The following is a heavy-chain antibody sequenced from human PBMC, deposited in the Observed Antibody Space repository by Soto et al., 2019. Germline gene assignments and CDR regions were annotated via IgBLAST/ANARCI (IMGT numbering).Heavy chain of an antibody. J-gene: IGHJ4*02. D-gene: IGHD1-26*01. CDR1: GFTFSSYA. CDR2: ISGSGDST. V-gene: IGHV3-23*01. CDR3: ARRGSGRYYDY. Sequence: EVQLLESGGGLVQPGWSLRLSCAASGFTFSSYAMRWVRQDPAKGLEWVSAISGSGDSTYYADSVKGRFTISRDNSKNTLYLQMNSLRAEDTAVYSCARRGSGRYYDYRGQGTLVTVSS.